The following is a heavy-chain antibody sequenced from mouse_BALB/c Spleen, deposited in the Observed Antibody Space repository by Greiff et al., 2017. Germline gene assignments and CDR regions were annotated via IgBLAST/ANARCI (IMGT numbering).Heavy chain of an antibody. V-gene: IGHV5-12-2*01. J-gene: IGHJ4*01. CDR1: GFTFSSYT. Sequence: EVQVVESGGGLVQRGGSLKLSCAASGFTFSSYTMSWVRQTPEKRLEWVAYISNGGGSTYYPDTVKGRFTISRDNAKNTLYLQMSSLKSEDTAMYYCARRRDFYAMDYWGQGTSVTVSS. D-gene: IGHD3-3*01. CDR3: ARRRDFYAMDY. CDR2: ISNGGGST.